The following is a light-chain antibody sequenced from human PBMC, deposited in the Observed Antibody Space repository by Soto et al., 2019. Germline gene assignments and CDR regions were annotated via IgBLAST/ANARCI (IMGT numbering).Light chain of an antibody. CDR3: QQYNNWPPIT. V-gene: IGKV3-15*01. CDR2: GAS. J-gene: IGKJ5*01. CDR1: RSVSSN. Sequence: IVMTQSPATLSVSPGERATLSCRASRSVSSNLAWYQQKPGQAPTLLIYGASTRATGIPARFSGSGSGTEFTLTISSLQSEDVAVYYCQQYNNWPPITFGQGTRLDIK.